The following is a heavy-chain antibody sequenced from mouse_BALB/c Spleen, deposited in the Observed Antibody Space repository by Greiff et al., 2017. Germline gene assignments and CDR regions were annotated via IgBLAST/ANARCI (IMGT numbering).Heavy chain of an antibody. D-gene: IGHD2-4*01. CDR1: GYTFTDYW. J-gene: IGHJ4*01. CDR2: IDTSDSYT. CDR3: ARSRMITYYYAMDY. V-gene: IGHV1-69*01. Sequence: QVQLQQPGAELVMPGASVKMSCKASGYTFTDYWMHWVKQRPGQGLEWIGAIDTSDSYTSYNQKFKGKATLTVDESSSTAYMQLSSLTSEDSAVYYCARSRMITYYYAMDYGGQGTSVTVAS.